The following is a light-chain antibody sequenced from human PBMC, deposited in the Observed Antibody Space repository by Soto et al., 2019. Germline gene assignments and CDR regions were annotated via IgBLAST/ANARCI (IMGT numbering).Light chain of an antibody. CDR3: QKYGSSAPIT. V-gene: IGKV3-20*01. J-gene: IGKJ5*01. CDR2: GTS. CDR1: QSVTKNN. Sequence: EILFTPSPGPPSLSPGERATLSCRARQSVTKNNLNWYQQKPGQAPRLLIYGTSIRATGIPDRFSGSGSETDFTLTISRLEPEDFALYYCQKYGSSAPITFGQGTRLEIK.